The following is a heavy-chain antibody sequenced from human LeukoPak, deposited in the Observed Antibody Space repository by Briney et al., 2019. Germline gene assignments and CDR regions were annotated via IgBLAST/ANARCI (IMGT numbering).Heavy chain of an antibody. CDR1: GFTFSSYA. D-gene: IGHD6-6*01. Sequence: GGSLRLSCAASGFTFSSYAMSWVRQAPGKGLEWVANIKQDGSEKYYVDSVKGRFTISRDNAKNSLYLQMNSLRAEDTAVYYCARDSAVEYSSPWGAFDIWGQGTMVTVSS. J-gene: IGHJ3*02. CDR3: ARDSAVEYSSPWGAFDI. V-gene: IGHV3-7*01. CDR2: IKQDGSEK.